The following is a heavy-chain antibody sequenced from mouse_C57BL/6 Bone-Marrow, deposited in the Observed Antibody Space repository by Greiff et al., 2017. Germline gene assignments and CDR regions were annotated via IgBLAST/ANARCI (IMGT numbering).Heavy chain of an antibody. D-gene: IGHD1-1*01. CDR2: INPNNGGT. CDR1: GYTFTDYN. V-gene: IGHV1-18*01. J-gene: IGHJ3*01. Sequence: EVQLQQSGPELVKPGASVKIPCKASGYTFTDYNMDWVKQSHGKSLEWIGDINPNNGGTIYNQKCKGKATLTVDKSSSTAYLELRSLTSEDTAVYYCARSPYGSLAWFAYWGQGTLVTVSA. CDR3: ARSPYGSLAWFAY.